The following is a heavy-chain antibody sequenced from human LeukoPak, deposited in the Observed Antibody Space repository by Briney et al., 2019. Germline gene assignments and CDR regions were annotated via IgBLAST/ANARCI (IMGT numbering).Heavy chain of an antibody. Sequence: SETLSLTCTDPGGSFSPYYGSWIRQPAGKGLEWIGRIYPSGSTNYNPSLKSRVTVSVDTSESQFSLKVTSVTAADTAVYYCARDGVGGLFYAFDIWGQGTMVTLSS. CDR1: GGSFSPYY. D-gene: IGHD3-16*01. J-gene: IGHJ3*02. CDR3: ARDGVGGLFYAFDI. CDR2: IYPSGST. V-gene: IGHV4-4*07.